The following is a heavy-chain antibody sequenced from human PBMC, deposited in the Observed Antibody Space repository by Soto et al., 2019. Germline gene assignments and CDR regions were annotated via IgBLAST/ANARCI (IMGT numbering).Heavy chain of an antibody. CDR1: GYTFTGYY. D-gene: IGHD2-21*02. Sequence: PGESLKISCKGSGYTFTGYYMHWVRQAPGQGLEWMGWINPNSGGTNYAQKFQGWVTMTRDTSISTAYMELSRLRSDDTAVYYCARLAYCGGDCYFYGAFDIWGQGTMVTVSS. CDR3: ARLAYCGGDCYFYGAFDI. V-gene: IGHV1-2*04. CDR2: INPNSGGT. J-gene: IGHJ3*02.